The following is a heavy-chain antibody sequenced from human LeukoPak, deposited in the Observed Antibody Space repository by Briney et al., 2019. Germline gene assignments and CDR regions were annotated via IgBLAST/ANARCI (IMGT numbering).Heavy chain of an antibody. CDR1: GFTFSSYA. CDR3: AKDVGVRGASPCDY. V-gene: IGHV3-23*01. D-gene: IGHD3-10*01. J-gene: IGHJ4*02. CDR2: ISGSGGST. Sequence: PGGSLRLSCAASGFTFSSYAMSWVRQAPGKGLEWVSAISGSGGSTYYADSVKGRFTISRDNSKNTLYLQMNSLRAEDTAVYYCAKDVGVRGASPCDYWGQGTLVTVSS.